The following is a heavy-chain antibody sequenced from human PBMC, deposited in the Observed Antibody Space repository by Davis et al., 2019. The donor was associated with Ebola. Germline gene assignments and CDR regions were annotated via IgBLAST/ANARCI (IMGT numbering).Heavy chain of an antibody. D-gene: IGHD6-13*01. CDR3: ARGRGSSWLPAETYYYYMDV. J-gene: IGHJ6*03. V-gene: IGHV4-34*01. Sequence: PSEPLSLTCAVHGGSFSGYYWSWIRKPPGKGLVWIGEINHSGSTNYNPSLKRRDTISVDTSKNQFSLKLSSVTAADTAVYYCARGRGSSWLPAETYYYYMDVWGKGTTVTVS. CDR1: GGSFSGYY. CDR2: INHSGST.